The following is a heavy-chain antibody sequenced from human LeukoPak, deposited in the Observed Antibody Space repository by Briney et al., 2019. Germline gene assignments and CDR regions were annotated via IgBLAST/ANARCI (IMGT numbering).Heavy chain of an antibody. CDR2: ISFDGSGQ. CDR3: ARLEMGDYGFALDY. Sequence: GGSLRLSCAASGFTFTAYGMHWVRQAPGKGLEWLAVISFDGSGQYYADSVKGRFTISRDNSKNTLYLQMNSLRAEDTAVYYCARLEMGDYGFALDYWGQGTLVTVSS. V-gene: IGHV3-30*03. CDR1: GFTFTAYG. D-gene: IGHD4-17*01. J-gene: IGHJ4*02.